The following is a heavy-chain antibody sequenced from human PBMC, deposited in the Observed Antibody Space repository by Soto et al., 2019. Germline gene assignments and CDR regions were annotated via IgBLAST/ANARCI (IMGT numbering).Heavy chain of an antibody. Sequence: VQLVESGGGVVQPGRSLRLSCAASGFTFSIYGMHWVRQAPGKGLEWVAIAWFDGSIEYYADSVKGRFTISRDNSKNTLYPQMNSLRAEDTAVYYCARDNHLGYCSGGSCYGLDSWGQGTLVTVSS. V-gene: IGHV3-33*01. D-gene: IGHD2-15*01. CDR2: AWFDGSIE. CDR3: ARDNHLGYCSGGSCYGLDS. CDR1: GFTFSIYG. J-gene: IGHJ5*01.